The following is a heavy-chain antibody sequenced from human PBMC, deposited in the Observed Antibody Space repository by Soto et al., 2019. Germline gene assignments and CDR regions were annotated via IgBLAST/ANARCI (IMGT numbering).Heavy chain of an antibody. CDR2: ISYDGSNK. V-gene: IGHV3-30-3*01. D-gene: IGHD2-21*02. J-gene: IGHJ4*02. Sequence: QVQLVESGGGVVQPGRSLRLSCAASGFTFSSYAMHWVRQAPGKGLEWVAVISYDGSNKYYADSVKGRFTISRDNSKNTLYLQMNSLRAEDTAVDYCARGPRYCGGDCYLAYWGQGTLVTVSS. CDR3: ARGPRYCGGDCYLAY. CDR1: GFTFSSYA.